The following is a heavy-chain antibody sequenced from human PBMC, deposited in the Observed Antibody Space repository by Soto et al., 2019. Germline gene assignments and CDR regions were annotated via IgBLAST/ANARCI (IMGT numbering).Heavy chain of an antibody. V-gene: IGHV4-61*01. CDR2: IYYSGST. CDR3: ASRGGDYLHYYYGMDV. Sequence: QVQLQESGPGLVKPSETLSLTCTVSGGSVSSGSYYWSWIRQPPGKGLEWIGYIYYSGSTNYNPSPKSRVTISIDTSKNQFPLKLSSVTAADTAVYYCASRGGDYLHYYYGMDVWGQGTTVTVSS. D-gene: IGHD4-17*01. CDR1: GGSVSSGSYY. J-gene: IGHJ6*02.